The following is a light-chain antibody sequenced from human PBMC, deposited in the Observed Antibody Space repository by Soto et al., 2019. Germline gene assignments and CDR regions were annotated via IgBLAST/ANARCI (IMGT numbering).Light chain of an antibody. J-gene: IGLJ2*01. Sequence: QSALTQPASVSGSPGQSITISCTGTSGDVGAYNYVSWYQQHPDKAPKLIIFEVNNRPSGVSNRFSGSKSGNTASLTISGLQAEDEADYYCSSYTTSATLVFGGGTKVTVL. CDR3: SSYTTSATLV. CDR1: SGDVGAYNY. CDR2: EVN. V-gene: IGLV2-14*01.